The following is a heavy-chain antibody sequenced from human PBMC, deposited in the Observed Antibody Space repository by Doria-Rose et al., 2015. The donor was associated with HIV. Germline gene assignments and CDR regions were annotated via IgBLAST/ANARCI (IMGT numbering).Heavy chain of an antibody. Sequence: VQLVESGGGLVQPGGSLRLSCAASGFRFSSYWMSWVRQAPGTGLEWVSHIKQDGSEASYVDSVRGRFTISRDNAKNSLYLHMNSLRVDDTAVYYCARDTRVIAAGELGYWGQGTQVAVSS. CDR2: IKQDGSEA. D-gene: IGHD6-13*01. V-gene: IGHV3-7*01. CDR3: ARDTRVIAAGELGY. CDR1: GFRFSSYW. J-gene: IGHJ4*02.